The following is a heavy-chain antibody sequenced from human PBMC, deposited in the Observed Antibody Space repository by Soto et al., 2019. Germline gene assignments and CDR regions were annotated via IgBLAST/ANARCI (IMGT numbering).Heavy chain of an antibody. CDR3: AHRVLRTVFGLVTTTAIYFDF. CDR2: IYWDDDK. V-gene: IGHV2-5*02. D-gene: IGHD3-3*01. CDR1: GFSLTTSGVG. Sequence: QITLNESGPPVVRPTETLTLTCRFSGFSLTTSGVGVGWIRQSPGKAPEWLALIYWDDDKRYSASLKSRLTITKDTCKNQVVLTVSDLDPTDTATYYCAHRVLRTVFGLVTTTAIYFDFWGQGTPVAVSS. J-gene: IGHJ4*02.